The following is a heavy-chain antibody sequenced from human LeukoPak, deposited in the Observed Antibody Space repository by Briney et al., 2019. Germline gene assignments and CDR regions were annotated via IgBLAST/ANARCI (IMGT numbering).Heavy chain of an antibody. V-gene: IGHV3-48*03. Sequence: PGGSLRLSCAASGFTFSSYEMNWVRQAPGKGLEWVSYISSSGSTIYYADSVKGRFTISRDNAKNSLYLQMNSLRAEDTALYYCAREDGYNGEYYFDYWGQGTLVTVSS. CDR3: AREDGYNGEYYFDY. D-gene: IGHD5-24*01. J-gene: IGHJ4*02. CDR2: ISSSGSTI. CDR1: GFTFSSYE.